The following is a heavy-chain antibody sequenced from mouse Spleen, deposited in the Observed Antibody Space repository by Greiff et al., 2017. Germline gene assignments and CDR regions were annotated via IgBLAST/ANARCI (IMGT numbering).Heavy chain of an antibody. Sequence: EVMLVESGGGLVKPGGSLKLSCAASGFTFSSYAMSWVRQTPEKRLEWVAAINSNGGSTYYPDTVKDRFTISRDNAKNTLYLQMSSLRSEDTALYYCARHKYYDGLYAMDYWGQGTSVTVSS. D-gene: IGHD2-1*01. CDR2: INSNGGST. V-gene: IGHV5-6-2*01. J-gene: IGHJ4*01. CDR1: GFTFSSYA. CDR3: ARHKYYDGLYAMDY.